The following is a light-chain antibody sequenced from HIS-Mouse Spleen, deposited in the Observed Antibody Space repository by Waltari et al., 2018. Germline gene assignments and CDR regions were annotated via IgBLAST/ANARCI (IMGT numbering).Light chain of an antibody. CDR1: AFPKKY. CDR3: YSTDSSGNHRV. V-gene: IGLV3-10*01. Sequence: SYELTQPPSVSVSPGQPARITCSGDAFPKKYAYWYQQKSGQAPVLVIYEDSKRPSGIPGRFSGSSSGTMATLTISGAQVEDEADYYCYSTDSSGNHRVFGGGTKLTVL. J-gene: IGLJ2*01. CDR2: EDS.